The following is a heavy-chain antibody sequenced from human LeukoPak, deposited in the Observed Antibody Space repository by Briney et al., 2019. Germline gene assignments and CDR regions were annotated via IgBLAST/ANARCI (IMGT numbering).Heavy chain of an antibody. Sequence: GGSLRLSCAASGFTFSSYEMNWVRQAPGKGLEWVSSISASAAMTYYADSVKGRFTVSRDNSNNRLYLQMSGLTAADTAVYYCAKDRSIGTYYTFDHWGQGTLVTVSS. CDR2: ISASAAMT. V-gene: IGHV3-23*01. D-gene: IGHD1-26*01. CDR1: GFTFSSYE. J-gene: IGHJ4*02. CDR3: AKDRSIGTYYTFDH.